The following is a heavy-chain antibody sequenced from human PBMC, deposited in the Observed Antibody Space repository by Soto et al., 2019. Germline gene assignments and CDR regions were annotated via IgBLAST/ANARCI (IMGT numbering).Heavy chain of an antibody. CDR2: ISYDGSNK. CDR3: AREIVQHDSGDYDWFDP. Sequence: QVQLVESGGGVVQPGRSLRLSCAASGFTFSSYAMHWVRQAPGKGLEWVAVISYDGSNKYYADSVKGRFTISRDNSKNPLYLQMNSLRAEDTAVYYCAREIVQHDSGDYDWFDPWGQGTLVTVSS. D-gene: IGHD4-17*01. CDR1: GFTFSSYA. J-gene: IGHJ5*02. V-gene: IGHV3-30-3*01.